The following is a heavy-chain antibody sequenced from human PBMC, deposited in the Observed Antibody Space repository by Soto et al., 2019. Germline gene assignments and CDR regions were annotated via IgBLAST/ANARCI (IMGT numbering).Heavy chain of an antibody. CDR2: IDPSDSYT. V-gene: IGHV5-10-1*01. CDR1: GYSFTSYW. Sequence: GESLKISCKGSGYSFTSYWISWVRQMPGKGLEWMGRIDPSDSYTNYSPSFQGHVTTSADKSISTAYLQWSSLKASDTAMYYCARSVSSSWYYYYGMDVWGQGTTVTVSS. CDR3: ARSVSSSWYYYYGMDV. D-gene: IGHD6-13*01. J-gene: IGHJ6*02.